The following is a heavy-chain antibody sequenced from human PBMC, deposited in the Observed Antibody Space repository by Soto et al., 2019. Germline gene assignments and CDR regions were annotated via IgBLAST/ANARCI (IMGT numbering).Heavy chain of an antibody. CDR1: GGSFSGYY. Sequence: SETLSLTCAVYGGSFSGYYWSWIRQPPGKGLEWIGEINHSGSTNYNPSLKSRVTISVDTSKNQFSLKLSSVTAADTAVYYCARRTSFEYSSSSYFDYWGQGTLVTVSS. J-gene: IGHJ4*02. D-gene: IGHD6-6*01. CDR2: INHSGST. CDR3: ARRTSFEYSSSSYFDY. V-gene: IGHV4-34*01.